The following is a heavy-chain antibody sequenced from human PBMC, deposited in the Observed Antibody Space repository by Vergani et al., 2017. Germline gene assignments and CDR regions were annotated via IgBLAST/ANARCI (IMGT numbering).Heavy chain of an antibody. CDR3: AREQRDSTIFGANRYAY. D-gene: IGHD3-3*01. V-gene: IGHV3-23*01. Sequence: EVQLLESGGGLVQPGGSLRLSCAASGFRFSTYAMNWVRQAQGKGLEWVSGISASGHDTSYADSVKGRFTISRDSYKNTLYLQMNSLRADDTAIYYCAREQRDSTIFGANRYAYWGQGSLVTVSS. CDR1: GFRFSTYA. J-gene: IGHJ4*02. CDR2: ISASGHDT.